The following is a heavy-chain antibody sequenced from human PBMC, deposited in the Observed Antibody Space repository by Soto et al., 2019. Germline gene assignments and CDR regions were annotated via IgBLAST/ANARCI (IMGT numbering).Heavy chain of an antibody. Sequence: QVQMVQSGPEVKKPGSSVKVSCKASGDTFSTDAISWGRQAPGEGLEWMGGIIPITETANYVQRFQGRVTITADESTSTAYMELTSLRSEDTAMYFCARSSSAWFADSWGQGTLVTVSS. V-gene: IGHV1-69*12. D-gene: IGHD6-19*01. J-gene: IGHJ5*02. CDR2: IIPITETA. CDR1: GDTFSTDA. CDR3: ARSSSAWFADS.